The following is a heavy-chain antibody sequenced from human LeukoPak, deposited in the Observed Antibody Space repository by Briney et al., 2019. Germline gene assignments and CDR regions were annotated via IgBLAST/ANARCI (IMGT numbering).Heavy chain of an antibody. Sequence: SGTLSLTCAVYGGSFSGYYWGWIRQPPGKGLEWIGEINHSGSTNYNPSLKSRVTISVDTSKNQFSLKLSSVTAADTAVYYCARSPRGVVVAAFDYWGQGTLVTVSS. D-gene: IGHD2-15*01. CDR3: ARSPRGVVVAAFDY. J-gene: IGHJ4*02. CDR1: GGSFSGYY. V-gene: IGHV4-34*01. CDR2: INHSGST.